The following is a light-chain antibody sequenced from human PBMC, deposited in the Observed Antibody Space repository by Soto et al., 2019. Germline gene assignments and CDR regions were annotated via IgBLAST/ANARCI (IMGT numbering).Light chain of an antibody. CDR3: QQYNNWPRT. Sequence: EIVMTQSPATLSVSPGERATLSCRASQSVSSNLAWYQQKPGQAPRLLIYGASTRATGIPARFSGSGSGTEFTITISSLKSEDFAVYDCQQYNNWPRTFGQVNKVESK. J-gene: IGKJ1*01. CDR1: QSVSSN. CDR2: GAS. V-gene: IGKV3-15*01.